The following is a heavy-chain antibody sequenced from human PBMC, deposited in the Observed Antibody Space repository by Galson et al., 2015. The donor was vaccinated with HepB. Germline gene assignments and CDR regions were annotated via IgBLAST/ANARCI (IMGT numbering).Heavy chain of an antibody. CDR2: ISYDGSNK. Sequence: SLRLSCAASGLTFSSYAMHWVRQAPGKGLEWVAVISYDGSNKYYADSVKGRFTISRDNSKNTLYLQMNSLRAEDTAVYYCARSHRNYCSSTSCYLEGFGYWGQGTLVTVSS. CDR3: ARSHRNYCSSTSCYLEGFGY. V-gene: IGHV3-30-3*01. J-gene: IGHJ4*02. CDR1: GLTFSSYA. D-gene: IGHD2-2*01.